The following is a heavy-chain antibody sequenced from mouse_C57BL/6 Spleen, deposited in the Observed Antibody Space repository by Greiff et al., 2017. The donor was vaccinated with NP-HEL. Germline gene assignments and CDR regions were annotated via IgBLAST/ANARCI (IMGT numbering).Heavy chain of an antibody. CDR2: IHPDSGST. J-gene: IGHJ4*01. CDR3: ARKDGYPFFAMDY. CDR1: GYTFTSYW. V-gene: IGHV1-64*01. D-gene: IGHD2-3*01. Sequence: VQLQQSGAELVKPGASVKLSCKASGYTFTSYWMHWVKQRPGQGLEWIGMIHPDSGSTNYNEKFKSKATLTVDKSSSTAYMQLSSLTSEDSAVYYCARKDGYPFFAMDYWGQGTSVTVSS.